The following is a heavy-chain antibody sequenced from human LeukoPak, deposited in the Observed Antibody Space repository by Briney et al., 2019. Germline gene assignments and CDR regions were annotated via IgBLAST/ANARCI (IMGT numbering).Heavy chain of an antibody. CDR3: TMDTFGPRDH. D-gene: IGHD5-18*01. CDR1: VFTVNAYL. V-gene: IGHV3-74*01. CDR2: IAPDGSRT. J-gene: IGHJ4*02. Sequence: GGALRLSCVLSVFTVNAYLMHRVRQAPGGGRVWVSRIAPDGSRTDYADSVKGRFTISSDYAKNKVYLQLNSLRPEDTALYHCTMDTFGPRDHWGQGALVTVSS.